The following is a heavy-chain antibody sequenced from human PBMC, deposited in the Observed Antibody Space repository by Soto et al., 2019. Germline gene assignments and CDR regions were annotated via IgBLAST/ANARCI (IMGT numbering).Heavy chain of an antibody. CDR2: IYYSGST. CDR1: GGSISSGGYY. CDR3: ARAPRDFIVVVPAAMAFDY. D-gene: IGHD2-2*01. J-gene: IGHJ4*02. V-gene: IGHV4-31*03. Sequence: SETLSLTCTVSGGSISSGGYYWSWIRQHPGKGLEWIGYIYYSGSTYYNPSLKSRVTISVDTSKNQSSLKLSSVTAADTAVYYCARAPRDFIVVVPAAMAFDYWGQGPLVTVSS.